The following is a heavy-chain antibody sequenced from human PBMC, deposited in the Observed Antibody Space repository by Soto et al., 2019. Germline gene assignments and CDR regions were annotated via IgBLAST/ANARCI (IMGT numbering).Heavy chain of an antibody. J-gene: IGHJ4*02. CDR1: GFSFSSYP. CDR2: ISGSGTNT. Sequence: PGGSLRLSCVASGFSFSSYPMTWVRQAPGKGLEWVSVISGSGTNTYYAESVKGRFTISRDSSQNTLYLQMNSLRAEDTAVYYCAKEKPTTPCFDSWGQGTLVTVSS. V-gene: IGHV3-23*01. D-gene: IGHD1-1*01. CDR3: AKEKPTTPCFDS.